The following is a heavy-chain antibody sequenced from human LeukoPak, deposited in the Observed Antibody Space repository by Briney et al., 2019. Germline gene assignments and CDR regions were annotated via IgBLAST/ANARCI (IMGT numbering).Heavy chain of an antibody. CDR2: IYYSGST. J-gene: IGHJ4*02. V-gene: IGHV4-30-4*01. D-gene: IGHD3-10*01. CDR3: ARAVQGGSAHQGVFDY. CDR1: GGSISSGDYY. Sequence: PSQTLSLTCTVSGGSISSGDYYWSWIRQPPGKGLEWIGYIYYSGSTYYNPSLKSRVTISVDTSKNQFSLKLSSVTAADTAVYYCARAVQGGSAHQGVFDYWGQGTLVTVSS.